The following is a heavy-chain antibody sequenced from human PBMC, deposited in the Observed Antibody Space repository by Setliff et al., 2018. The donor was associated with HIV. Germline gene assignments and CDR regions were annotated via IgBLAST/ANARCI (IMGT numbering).Heavy chain of an antibody. Sequence: PGGSLRLSCAASGFTFSSYEMNWVRQAPGKGLEWVSYISSVSTISYADSVKGRFTISRDNAKNSLYLQMNSLRAEDTAVYYCARGAGGNSLSAFDVWGQGTMVTVSS. D-gene: IGHD2-21*01. J-gene: IGHJ3*01. CDR2: ISSVSTI. CDR1: GFTFSSYE. V-gene: IGHV3-48*03. CDR3: ARGAGGNSLSAFDV.